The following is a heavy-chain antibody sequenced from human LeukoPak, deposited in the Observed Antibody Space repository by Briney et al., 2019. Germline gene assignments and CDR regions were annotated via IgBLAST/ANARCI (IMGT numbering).Heavy chain of an antibody. CDR1: GFTFSSYG. CDR2: IWSDGSNK. V-gene: IGHV3-33*01. J-gene: IGHJ4*02. CDR3: ARSPSAAGTWYGDY. D-gene: IGHD6-13*01. Sequence: QTGGSLRLSCAASGFTFSSYGMHWVRQAPGKGLEWVAVIWSDGSNKYYADSVKGRFTISRDNSKNTLYLQMNSLRAEDTAVYYCARSPSAAGTWYGDYWGQGTLVTVSS.